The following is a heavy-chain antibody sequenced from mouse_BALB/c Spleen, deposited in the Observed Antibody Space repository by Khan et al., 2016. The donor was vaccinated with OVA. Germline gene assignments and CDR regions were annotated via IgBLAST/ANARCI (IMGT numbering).Heavy chain of an antibody. CDR1: GFSLTDYA. CDR3: DKDPPYYGMSY. V-gene: IGHV2-6-5*01. Sequence: QVQLKQSGPGLVAPSQSLSITCTVSGFSLTDYAVSWIRQPPGKGLEWLGVIWVGGSKYYNSVLKSRLSISKDNSKSQVFLKMNSLQADDTDMYYCDKDPPYYGMSYWGQGTSVTVSS. CDR2: IWVGGSK. J-gene: IGHJ4*01.